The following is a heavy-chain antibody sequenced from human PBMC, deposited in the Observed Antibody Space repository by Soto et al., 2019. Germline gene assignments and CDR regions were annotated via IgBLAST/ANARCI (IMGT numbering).Heavy chain of an antibody. J-gene: IGHJ5*02. CDR3: ANYFVMIADFWSGYFNWFDP. CDR1: GLTFSSYA. D-gene: IGHD3-3*01. CDR2: ISGSGGST. V-gene: IGHV3-23*01. Sequence: GGSLRLSXAASGLTFSSYAMSWVRQAKGKGLGWVSAISGSGGSTYYADSVKGRFTISGDNSNNTLYLQMNSLRAEDTAVYYCANYFVMIADFWSGYFNWFDPWRQRTLVTVSS.